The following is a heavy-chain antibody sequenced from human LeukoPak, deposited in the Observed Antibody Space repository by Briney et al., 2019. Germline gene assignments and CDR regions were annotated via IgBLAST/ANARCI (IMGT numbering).Heavy chain of an antibody. CDR1: GFTFSTYS. CDR2: ISSSSSYI. Sequence: GGSLRLSCAASGFTFSTYSMNWVRQAPGKGLEWVSLISSSSSYIFYADSVKGRFTISRDNAKKSLYLQMNSLRAEDTAVYYCARPLSGTTDFDYWGQGTLVTVSS. J-gene: IGHJ4*02. V-gene: IGHV3-21*01. CDR3: ARPLSGTTDFDY. D-gene: IGHD1-20*01.